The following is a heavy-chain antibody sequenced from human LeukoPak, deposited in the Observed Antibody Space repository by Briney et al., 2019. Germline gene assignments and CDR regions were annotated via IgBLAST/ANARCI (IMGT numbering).Heavy chain of an antibody. CDR1: GFTFSSYA. D-gene: IGHD4/OR15-4a*01. J-gene: IGHJ4*02. Sequence: GGSLRLSCAASGFTFSSYAMGWVRQAPGKGLEWVSAISGNGGSTYHADSVKGRFTISRDNAKNSLFLQMNSLRDEDTAVYSCARGGDGAPFYPDYWGQGTLVTVSS. CDR3: ARGGDGAPFYPDY. CDR2: ISGNGGST. V-gene: IGHV3-23*01.